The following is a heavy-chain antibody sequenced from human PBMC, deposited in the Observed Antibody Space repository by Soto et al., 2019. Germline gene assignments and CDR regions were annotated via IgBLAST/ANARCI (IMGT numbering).Heavy chain of an antibody. CDR1: GGSISSYY. CDR3: ARVPDY. D-gene: IGHD2-2*01. CDR2: MHDSGST. J-gene: IGHJ4*02. Sequence: SETLSLTCSVSGGSISSYYWSWIRQPPGKGLEWIGYMHDSGSTSYNPSLKSRVSISIDTSKNQFSLNLNSVTAADTAVYYCARVPDYWGQGILVTVSS. V-gene: IGHV4-59*12.